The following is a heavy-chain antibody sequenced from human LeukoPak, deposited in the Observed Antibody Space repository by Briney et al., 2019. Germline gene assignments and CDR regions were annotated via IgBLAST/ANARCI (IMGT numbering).Heavy chain of an antibody. CDR3: ARHNSSGYPGDYFDY. CDR1: GYTFTGYY. Sequence: ASVKVSCKASGYTFTGYYMHWVRQAPGQGLEWMGCINPNSGGTNYAQKFQGRVTMTRDTSISTAYMELSRLRSDDTAVYYCARHNSSGYPGDYFDYWGQGTLVTVSS. J-gene: IGHJ4*02. CDR2: INPNSGGT. D-gene: IGHD3-22*01. V-gene: IGHV1-2*02.